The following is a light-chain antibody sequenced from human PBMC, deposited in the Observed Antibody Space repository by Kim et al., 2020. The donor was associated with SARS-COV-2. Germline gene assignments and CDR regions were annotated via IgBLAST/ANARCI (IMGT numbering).Light chain of an antibody. CDR2: GAS. J-gene: IGKJ1*01. CDR3: LQHNSYPWT. CDR1: QDITNY. V-gene: IGKV1-17*03. Sequence: DIQMTQSPSAMSASVGDRVTITCRASQDITNYLVWFQQKPGKPPKRLIYGASSLQSGVPSRFSGSGSGTEFTLTISSLQPEDFATYYCLQHNSYPWTFGQGTKVDIK.